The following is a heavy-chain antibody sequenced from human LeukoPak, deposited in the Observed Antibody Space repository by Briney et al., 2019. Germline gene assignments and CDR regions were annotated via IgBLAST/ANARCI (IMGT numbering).Heavy chain of an antibody. Sequence: ASVKVSCKASGYTFTGYYLHWVRQAPGQGLEWMGWINPNSGGTKNAQRFQGRVIMTRDTSISTTYLEVSRLTSDDTAVYYCARVWGEYDYRYFDYWGQGTLVTVSS. CDR1: GYTFTGYY. CDR3: ARVWGEYDYRYFDY. V-gene: IGHV1-2*02. J-gene: IGHJ4*02. D-gene: IGHD3-16*01. CDR2: INPNSGGT.